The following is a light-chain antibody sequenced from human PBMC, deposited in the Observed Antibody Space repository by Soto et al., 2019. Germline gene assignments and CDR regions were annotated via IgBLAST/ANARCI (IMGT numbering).Light chain of an antibody. CDR2: ATS. J-gene: IGKJ1*01. CDR3: LQDYSYPRT. Sequence: AIQMTQSPSSLSASVGDRVTIICRASQGIRNDLGWYQQRPGKAPKLLTYATSNLQSGVPSRFSGSGSGTDFTLTISSLQPEDFATYYCLQDYSYPRTFGQGTKVEIK. V-gene: IGKV1-6*01. CDR1: QGIRND.